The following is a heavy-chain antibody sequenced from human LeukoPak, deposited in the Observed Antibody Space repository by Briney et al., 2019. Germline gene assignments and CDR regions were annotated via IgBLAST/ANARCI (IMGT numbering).Heavy chain of an antibody. CDR1: GFTFSSYA. J-gene: IGHJ4*02. V-gene: IGHV3-23*01. CDR3: AKDRWVVVVAATIH. D-gene: IGHD2-15*01. Sequence: GGSLRLSCAASGFTFSSYAMSWVRQAPGKGLEWVSAISGSGGSTYYADSVKGRFTISRDNSENTLYLQMNSLRAEDTAVYYCAKDRWVVVVAATIHWGQGTLVTVSS. CDR2: ISGSGGST.